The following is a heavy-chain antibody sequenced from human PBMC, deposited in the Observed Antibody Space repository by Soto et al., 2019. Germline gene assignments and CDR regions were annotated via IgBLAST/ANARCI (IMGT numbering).Heavy chain of an antibody. Sequence: QVQLQESGPGLVKPSQTLSLTCTVSGGSISSGDYYWSWIRQPPGKGLEWIGYIYYSGSTYYNPSLKGRVTISVDTSKNQFSLKLSSVTAADTAVYYCARAGTRELLDPSLYYWGQGTLVTVSS. CDR3: ARAGTRELLDPSLYY. V-gene: IGHV4-30-4*01. D-gene: IGHD1-26*01. J-gene: IGHJ4*02. CDR1: GGSISSGDYY. CDR2: IYYSGST.